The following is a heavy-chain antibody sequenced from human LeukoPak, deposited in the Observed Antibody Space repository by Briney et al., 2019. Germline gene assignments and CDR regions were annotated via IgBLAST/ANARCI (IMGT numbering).Heavy chain of an antibody. CDR3: ARVRAAAPYYYMDV. Sequence: ASVKVSRKASGYTFTGYYMHWVRQAPGQGLEWMGWINPNSGGTNYAQKFQGRVTMTRDTSIGTAYVELSRLRSDDSAVYYCARVRAAAPYYYMDVWGKGTTVTVSS. CDR1: GYTFTGYY. V-gene: IGHV1-2*02. J-gene: IGHJ6*03. D-gene: IGHD6-13*01. CDR2: INPNSGGT.